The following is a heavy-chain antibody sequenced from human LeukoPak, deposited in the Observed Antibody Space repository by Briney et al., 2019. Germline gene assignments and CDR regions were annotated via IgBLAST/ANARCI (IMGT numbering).Heavy chain of an antibody. Sequence: GASVKVSCKASGYTFTGYYMHWVRQAPGQGLEWMGWINPNSGGTNYAQKFQGRVTMTRDTSISTAYMELSRLRADDTAVYYCARAVDIVAPLDYWGQGTLVTVSS. CDR3: ARAVDIVAPLDY. CDR2: INPNSGGT. J-gene: IGHJ4*02. CDR1: GYTFTGYY. V-gene: IGHV1-2*02. D-gene: IGHD5-12*01.